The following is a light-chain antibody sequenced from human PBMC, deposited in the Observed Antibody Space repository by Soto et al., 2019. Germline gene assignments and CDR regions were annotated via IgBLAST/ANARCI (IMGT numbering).Light chain of an antibody. CDR2: EVS. Sequence: QAALSHSASVCWSPGQSITISCAGTSSDVGGYNYVSWCQQHPGKAPKLMIYEVSNRPSGVSNRFSGSKSGNTASLTISGTQAEIEADYHSISYTIRINPSVFG. J-gene: IGLJ1*01. CDR1: SSDVGGYNY. CDR3: ISYTIRINPSV. V-gene: IGLV2-14*01.